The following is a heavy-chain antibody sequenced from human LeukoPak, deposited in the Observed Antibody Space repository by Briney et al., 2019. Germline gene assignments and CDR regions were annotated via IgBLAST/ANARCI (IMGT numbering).Heavy chain of an antibody. CDR1: GGTFSSYA. CDR3: AREDSGTPAGINWFDP. CDR2: IIPIFGTA. J-gene: IGHJ5*02. Sequence: AASVKVSCKASGGTFSSYAISWVRQAPGQGLEWMGGIIPIFGTANYAQKFQGRVTITADESTSTAYMELSSLRSEDTAVYYCAREDSGTPAGINWFDPWGQGTLVTVSS. V-gene: IGHV1-69*13. D-gene: IGHD1-26*01.